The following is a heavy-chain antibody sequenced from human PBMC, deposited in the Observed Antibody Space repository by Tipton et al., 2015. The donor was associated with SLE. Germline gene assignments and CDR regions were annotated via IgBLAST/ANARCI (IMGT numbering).Heavy chain of an antibody. CDR2: ISSSGSTI. CDR3: ARGSVLMVYAILDY. J-gene: IGHJ4*01. D-gene: IGHD2-8*01. Sequence: SLRLSCAASGFTFSSYEMNWVRQAPGKGLEWVSYISSSGSTIYYADSVKDRFTISRDNAKNSLYLQMNSLRAEDTAVYYCARGSVLMVYAILDYWGQGTLVTVSS. V-gene: IGHV3-48*03. CDR1: GFTFSSYE.